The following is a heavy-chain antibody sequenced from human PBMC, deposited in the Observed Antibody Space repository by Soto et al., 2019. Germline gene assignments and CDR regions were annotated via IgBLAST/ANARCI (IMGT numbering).Heavy chain of an antibody. D-gene: IGHD6-13*01. J-gene: IGHJ4*02. Sequence: SETLSLTCSVYGGSFSGYYWSWIRQPPGKGLEWIGEINHSGSTNYNPSLKSRVTISVDTSKNQFSLKLSSVTAADTAVYYCARGWYSSSWYGRSFDYWGQGTLVTVSS. V-gene: IGHV4-34*01. CDR1: GGSFSGYY. CDR2: INHSGST. CDR3: ARGWYSSSWYGRSFDY.